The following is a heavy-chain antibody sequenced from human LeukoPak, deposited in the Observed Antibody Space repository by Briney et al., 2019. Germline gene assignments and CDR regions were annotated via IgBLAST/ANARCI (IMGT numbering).Heavy chain of an antibody. D-gene: IGHD6-6*01. CDR2: IIPILGIA. CDR3: ARDVGYSSSSSPRDY. CDR1: GGTFGSYA. J-gene: IGHJ4*02. V-gene: IGHV1-69*04. Sequence: SVKVSCKASGGTFGSYAISWVRQAPGQGLEWMGRIIPILGIANYAQKFQGRVTITADKSTSTAYMELSSLRSEDTAVYYCARDVGYSSSSSPRDYWGQGTLVTVSS.